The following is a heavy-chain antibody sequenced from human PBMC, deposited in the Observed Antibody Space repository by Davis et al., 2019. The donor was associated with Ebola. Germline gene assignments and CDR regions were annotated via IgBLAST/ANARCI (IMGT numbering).Heavy chain of an antibody. D-gene: IGHD3-22*01. CDR3: ARAYDNTGYDSRIFDH. V-gene: IGHV1-2*02. CDR1: GYTFTGYY. CDR2: INPNNGDT. Sequence: ASVKVSCKASGYTFTGYYIHWVRQAPGQGLEWMGWINPNNGDTKLAQRFQGRVTMTRDTSIGTAYMELSSLGSDDTAVYYCARAYDNTGYDSRIFDHWGQGTLVTVSS. J-gene: IGHJ4*02.